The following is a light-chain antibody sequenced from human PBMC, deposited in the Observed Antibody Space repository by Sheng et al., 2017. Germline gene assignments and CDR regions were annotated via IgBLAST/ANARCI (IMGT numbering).Light chain of an antibody. CDR1: SSDVGSYNR. J-gene: IGLJ1*01. Sequence: QSALTQPPSVSGSPGQSVTISCTGTSSDVGSYNRVSWYQQPPGTAPKLMIYEVSNRPSGVPDRFSGSKSGNTASLTISGLQAEDEADYYCSSYTSSSTYVFGTGTMVTVL. V-gene: IGLV2-18*02. CDR3: SSYTSSSTYV. CDR2: EVS.